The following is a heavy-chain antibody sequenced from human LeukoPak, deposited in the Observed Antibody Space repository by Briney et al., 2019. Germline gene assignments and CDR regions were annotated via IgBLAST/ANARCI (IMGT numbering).Heavy chain of an antibody. D-gene: IGHD3-22*01. CDR1: GYTFTSYG. V-gene: IGHV1-18*01. CDR3: ARWGLDYYDSSGYYYENDY. Sequence: ASVKVSCKASGYTFTSYGISWVRQAPGQGLEWMGWISAYNGNTNYAQKLQGRVTMTTDTSTSTAYMELRSLRSDDTAVYYCARWGLDYYDSSGYYYENDYWGQGTLVTVSS. J-gene: IGHJ4*02. CDR2: ISAYNGNT.